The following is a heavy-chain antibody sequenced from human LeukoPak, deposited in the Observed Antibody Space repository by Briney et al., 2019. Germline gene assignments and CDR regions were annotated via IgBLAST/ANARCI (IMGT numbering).Heavy chain of an antibody. CDR3: ARDGAVIAVAGSYFDY. CDR2: ITSSSSYI. CDR1: GFTFSSYS. D-gene: IGHD6-19*01. J-gene: IGHJ4*02. V-gene: IGHV3-21*01. Sequence: GGSLRLSCAASGFTFSSYSMNWVRQAPGKGLEWVSSITSSSSYIFYADSVKGRFTISKDNSKNTLYLQMNSLRAEDTAVYYCARDGAVIAVAGSYFDYWGQGTLVTVSS.